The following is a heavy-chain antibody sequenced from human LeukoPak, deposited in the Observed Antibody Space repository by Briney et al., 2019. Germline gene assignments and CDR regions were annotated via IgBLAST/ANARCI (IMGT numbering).Heavy chain of an antibody. J-gene: IGHJ4*02. D-gene: IGHD3-22*01. CDR2: INHSGST. V-gene: IGHV4-34*01. CDR3: ARGEKYYYDSSGYSCDY. CDR1: GGSFSGYY. Sequence: SETLSRTCAVYGGSFSGYYWSWIRQPPGKGLEWIGEINHSGSTNYNPSLKSRVTISVDTSKNQFSLKLSSVTAADTAVYYCARGEKYYYDSSGYSCDYWGQGTLVTVSS.